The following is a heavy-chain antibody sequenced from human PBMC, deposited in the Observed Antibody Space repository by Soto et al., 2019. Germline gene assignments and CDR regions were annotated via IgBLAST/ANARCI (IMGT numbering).Heavy chain of an antibody. Sequence: SVKVSCKESGGSFDTYAIAWVRQAPGQGLEWMGGIVPIFGLANYAQKFQGRVTITADESKSTSYMELRRLRYDDTAVYFCARAPQTRNNWNDLGNCFGPWGRGSLVAVSS. V-gene: IGHV1-69*13. D-gene: IGHD1-1*01. CDR2: IVPIFGLA. J-gene: IGHJ5*02. CDR3: ARAPQTRNNWNDLGNCFGP. CDR1: GGSFDTYA.